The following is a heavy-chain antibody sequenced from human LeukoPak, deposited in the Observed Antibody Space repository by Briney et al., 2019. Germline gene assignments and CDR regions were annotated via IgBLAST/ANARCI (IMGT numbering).Heavy chain of an antibody. V-gene: IGHV3-23*01. CDR1: GFTFSSYA. J-gene: IGHJ4*02. Sequence: GTSLRLSCAASGFTFSSYAMSWVRQAPGKGLEWVSAIGGSGNNTHYADSVKGRFTISRDNSKNMVYMQMNSLRDEDTAVYYCAKGCIGGSCYSRWGQGALVTVSS. CDR2: IGGSGNNT. CDR3: AKGCIGGSCYSR. D-gene: IGHD2-15*01.